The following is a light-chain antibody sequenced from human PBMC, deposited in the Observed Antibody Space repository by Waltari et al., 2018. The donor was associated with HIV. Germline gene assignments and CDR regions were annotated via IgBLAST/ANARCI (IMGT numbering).Light chain of an antibody. CDR1: SSNIERNT. CDR3: AAWDDSLDGYV. CDR2: SSN. J-gene: IGLJ1*01. Sequence: QSVLTQPPSASGTPGQRVTISCSGSSSNIERNTVNWYQQFPGTTPKVVIYSSNQRPSGVPERFSGARSGTSASLAISGLQSEDEAHYYCAAWDDSLDGYVFGPGTEVTVL. V-gene: IGLV1-44*01.